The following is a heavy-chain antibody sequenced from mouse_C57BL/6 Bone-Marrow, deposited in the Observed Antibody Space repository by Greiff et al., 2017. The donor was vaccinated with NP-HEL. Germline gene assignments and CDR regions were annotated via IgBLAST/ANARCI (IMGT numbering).Heavy chain of an antibody. D-gene: IGHD2-4*01. V-gene: IGHV1-26*01. Sequence: EVQLQQSGPELVKPGASVKISCKASGYTFTDYYMNWVKQSHGKSLEWIGDINPNNGGTSYNQKFKGKATLTVDKSSSTAYMELRSLTSEDSAVYYCARKIYYDDDGVAYRGAGSLGTVSA. CDR1: GYTFTDYY. J-gene: IGHJ3*01. CDR3: ARKIYYDDDGVAY. CDR2: INPNNGGT.